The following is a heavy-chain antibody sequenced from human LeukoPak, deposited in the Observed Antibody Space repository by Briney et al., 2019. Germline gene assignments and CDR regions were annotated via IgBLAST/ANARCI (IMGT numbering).Heavy chain of an antibody. CDR2: IKQDGSEK. J-gene: IGHJ6*02. D-gene: IGHD3-3*01. V-gene: IGHV3-7*01. CDR1: GFTFSSYW. CDR3: ARDPADFWSGYYLYYYYGMDV. Sequence: GGSLRLSCAASGFTFSSYWMSWVRQAPGKGLEWVANIKQDGSEKYYVDSVKGRFTISRDNAKNSLYLQMNSLRAEDTAVYYCARDPADFWSGYYLYYYYGMDVWGQGTTVTVSS.